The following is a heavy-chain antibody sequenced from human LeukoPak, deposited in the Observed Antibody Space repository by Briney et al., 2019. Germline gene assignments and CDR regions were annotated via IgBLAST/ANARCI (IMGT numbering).Heavy chain of an antibody. CDR3: ARGARTDYYDSSGYFVTVDY. D-gene: IGHD3-22*01. V-gene: IGHV3-66*01. Sequence: GGSLRLSCAASGFTVSSNYMSWVRQAPGKGLEWVSVIYSGGSTYYADSVKGRFTISRDNSKNTLYLQMNSLRAEDTAVYYCARGARTDYYDSSGYFVTVDYWGQGTLVTVSS. CDR2: IYSGGST. CDR1: GFTVSSNY. J-gene: IGHJ4*02.